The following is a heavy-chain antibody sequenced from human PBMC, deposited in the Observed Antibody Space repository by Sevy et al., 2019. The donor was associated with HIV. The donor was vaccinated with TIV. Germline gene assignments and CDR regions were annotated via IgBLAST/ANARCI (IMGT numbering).Heavy chain of an antibody. CDR2: ISYDGSNK. V-gene: IGHV3-30*18. J-gene: IGHJ4*02. D-gene: IGHD1-26*01. CDR1: GFTFSSYG. Sequence: GGSLRLSCAASGFTFSSYGMHWVRQAPGKGLEWVAVISYDGSNKYYADSVKGRFTISRDNSKNTRYLQMNSLRAEDTAVYYCAKDTRVGAAGENYFDYWGQGTLVTVSS. CDR3: AKDTRVGAAGENYFDY.